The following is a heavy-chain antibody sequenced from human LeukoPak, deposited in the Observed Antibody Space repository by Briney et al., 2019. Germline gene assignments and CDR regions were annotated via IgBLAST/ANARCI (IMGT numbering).Heavy chain of an antibody. J-gene: IGHJ4*02. CDR3: ARALGTXXSSSPYFDY. V-gene: IGHV3-66*01. Sequence: GGSLRLSCAASGFTVSTNYMRWVRQAPGKGLEWGSVIYSGGTTYYADSVKGRSTISTDNSKDTRYLQMNSLRAEDTAVYYCARALGTXXSSSPYFDYWGQGALVTV. CDR1: GFTVSTNY. CDR2: IYSGGTT. D-gene: IGHD6-6*01.